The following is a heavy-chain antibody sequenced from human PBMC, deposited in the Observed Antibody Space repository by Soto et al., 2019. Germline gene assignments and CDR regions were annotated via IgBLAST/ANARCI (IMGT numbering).Heavy chain of an antibody. Sequence: GGSLRLSCAASGFTFSSYAMSWVRQAPGEGLEWVGRTRNKANSYTTEYAASVKGRFTISRDDSKNSLYLQMNSLKTEDTAVYYCARETVAYSSSKWYFDLWGRGTLVTVSS. CDR1: GFTFSSYA. CDR3: ARETVAYSSSKWYFDL. CDR2: TRNKANSYTT. D-gene: IGHD6-6*01. V-gene: IGHV3-72*01. J-gene: IGHJ2*01.